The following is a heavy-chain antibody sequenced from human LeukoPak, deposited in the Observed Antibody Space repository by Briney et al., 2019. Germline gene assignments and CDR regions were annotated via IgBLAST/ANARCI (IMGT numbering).Heavy chain of an antibody. V-gene: IGHV3-23*01. J-gene: IGHJ4*02. CDR2: ISDIGGST. D-gene: IGHD6-19*01. CDR3: AKAETRYSSGWYIY. Sequence: GGSLRLSCAATGFTFSSYAMSWVRQAPGKGLEWVSAISDIGGSTYYADSVKGRFTISRDNSKNTLYLQMNSLRAEDTAVYYCAKAETRYSSGWYIYWGQGALVTVSS. CDR1: GFTFSSYA.